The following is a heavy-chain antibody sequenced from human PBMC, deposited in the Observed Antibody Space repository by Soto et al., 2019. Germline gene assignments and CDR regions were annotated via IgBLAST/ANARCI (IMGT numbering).Heavy chain of an antibody. CDR1: GFTFSSYE. CDR3: ARNFIGPHWNWYFDL. V-gene: IGHV3-48*03. Sequence: EVQLVESGGGLVQPGGSLRLSCAASGFTFSSYEMNWVRQAPGKGLEWVSYISSSGSTIYYADSVKGRFTISRDNAKNSLYLQMNSLRAEDTAVYYCARNFIGPHWNWYFDLWGRGTLVTVSS. CDR2: ISSSGSTI. J-gene: IGHJ2*01. D-gene: IGHD1-1*01.